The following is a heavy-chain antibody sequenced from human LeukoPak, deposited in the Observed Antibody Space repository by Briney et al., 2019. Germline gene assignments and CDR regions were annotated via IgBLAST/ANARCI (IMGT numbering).Heavy chain of an antibody. Sequence: QPGRSLRLSCAASGFTFSSYGMHWVRQAPGKGLEWVAVISCDGSNKYYADSVKGRFTISRDNSKNTLYLQMNSLRAEDTAVYYCTSGIAAAGTIVHGYWGQGTLVTVSS. CDR1: GFTFSSYG. D-gene: IGHD6-13*01. V-gene: IGHV3-30*03. CDR3: TSGIAAAGTIVHGY. J-gene: IGHJ4*02. CDR2: ISCDGSNK.